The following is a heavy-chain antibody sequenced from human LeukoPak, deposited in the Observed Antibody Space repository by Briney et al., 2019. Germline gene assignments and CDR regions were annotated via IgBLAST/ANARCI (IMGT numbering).Heavy chain of an antibody. J-gene: IGHJ5*02. Sequence: GGSLRLSCVASGLFLRSYSMSWVRHAPGKGLEWVSYISSFSGTINYADSVEGRFTISKDTSRHTLYLPMNSLRAEDTAVSYCAKDLMRDRWFGESWGEGTLVTVSS. CDR2: ISSFSGTI. D-gene: IGHD3-10*01. V-gene: IGHV3-48*01. CDR3: AKDLMRDRWFGES. CDR1: GLFLRSYS.